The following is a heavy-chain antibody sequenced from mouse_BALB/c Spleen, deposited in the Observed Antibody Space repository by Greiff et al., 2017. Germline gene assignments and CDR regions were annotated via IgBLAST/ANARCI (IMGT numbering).Heavy chain of an antibody. D-gene: IGHD1-1*01. CDR3: ARRPLGSSLHWYFDV. J-gene: IGHJ1*01. CDR2: IYPGDGDT. V-gene: IGHV1-82*01. CDR1: GYAFSSSW. Sequence: QVQLQQSGPELVKPGASVKISCKASGYAFSSSWMNWVKQRPGQGLEWIGRIYPGDGDTNYNGKFKGKATLTADKSSSTAYMQLSSLTSVDSAVYFCARRPLGSSLHWYFDVWGAGTTVTVSS.